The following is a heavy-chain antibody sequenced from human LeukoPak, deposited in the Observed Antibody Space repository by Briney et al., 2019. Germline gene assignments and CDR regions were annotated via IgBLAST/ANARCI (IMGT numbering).Heavy chain of an antibody. D-gene: IGHD2-2*02. CDR3: AKGRRIVVVPAAIYLDY. V-gene: IGHV3-30*02. J-gene: IGHJ4*02. Sequence: GGSLRLSCAASGFTFSSYGMHWVRQAPGKGLEWVAVIWYDGSNKYYADSVKGRFTISKDNSKNTLYLQMNSLRAEDTAVYYCAKGRRIVVVPAAIYLDYWGQGTLVTVSS. CDR1: GFTFSSYG. CDR2: IWYDGSNK.